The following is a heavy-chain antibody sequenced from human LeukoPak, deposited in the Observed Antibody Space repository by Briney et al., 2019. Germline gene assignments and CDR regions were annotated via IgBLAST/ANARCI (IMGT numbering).Heavy chain of an antibody. Sequence: GGSLRLSCTASGFTFSNANAWINWVRQAPGKGLEWVARIKSKADGGTTDYAAPVKGRFTISRDDSKNTLYLQMNSLKTDDTSVYYCTTYSRGACDDWGQGTQVTVSS. CDR3: TTYSRGACDD. J-gene: IGHJ4*02. CDR1: GFTFSNANAW. D-gene: IGHD1-26*01. V-gene: IGHV3-15*01. CDR2: IKSKADGGTT.